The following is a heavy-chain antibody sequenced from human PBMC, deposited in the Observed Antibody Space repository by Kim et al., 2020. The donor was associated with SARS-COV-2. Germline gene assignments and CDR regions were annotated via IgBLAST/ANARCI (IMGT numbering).Heavy chain of an antibody. CDR3: ARDPRPLAAAGTGDAFDI. D-gene: IGHD6-13*01. Sequence: SETLSLTCTVSGGSISSSSYYWGWIRQPPGKGLEWIGSIYHSGSTYYNPSLKSRVTISVDTSKNQFSLKLSSVTAADTAVYYCARDPRPLAAAGTGDAFDIWGQGTMVTVSS. CDR2: IYHSGST. CDR1: GGSISSSSYY. J-gene: IGHJ3*02. V-gene: IGHV4-39*07.